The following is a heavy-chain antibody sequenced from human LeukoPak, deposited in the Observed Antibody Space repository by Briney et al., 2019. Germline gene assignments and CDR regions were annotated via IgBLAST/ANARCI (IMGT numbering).Heavy chain of an antibody. CDR3: ANTPVTSGWHYFDR. J-gene: IGHJ4*02. CDR1: GFTFSSYA. V-gene: IGHV3-23*01. CDR2: IGGGGATT. Sequence: GGSLRLSCAASGFTFSSYAMSWVRQAPGKGLEWVSAIGGGGATTHYADSVKGRFTISRDNSKNTLFLQMNSLRAEDTAVYYCANTPVTSGWHYFDRWGQGTLVTVSS. D-gene: IGHD6-19*01.